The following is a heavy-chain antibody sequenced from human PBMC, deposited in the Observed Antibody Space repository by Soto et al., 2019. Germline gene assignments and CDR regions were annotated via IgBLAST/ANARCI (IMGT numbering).Heavy chain of an antibody. J-gene: IGHJ6*02. CDR3: ASGNPDV. V-gene: IGHV3-30*03. CDR1: GFAFSNFA. Sequence: GGSLRLSCVASGFAFSNFAIHWIRQAPGRGLEWVAVISSDGNTRSYADSVKGRFTISRDNPKKTLYLQMNTLRPGDTALYYCASGNPDVWGQGTSVTVSS. CDR2: ISSDGNTR.